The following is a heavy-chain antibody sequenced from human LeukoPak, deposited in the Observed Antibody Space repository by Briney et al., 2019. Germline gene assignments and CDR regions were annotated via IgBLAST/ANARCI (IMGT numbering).Heavy chain of an antibody. J-gene: IGHJ3*02. CDR1: GFTFSSYA. Sequence: PGGSLRLSCAASGFTFSSYAMSWVRQAPGKGLEWVSAISGSGGSTYYADSAKGRFTISRDTSDNTLYLQMNSLRAEDTAVYYCAKATSDSSGYYRWAFDIWGQGTMVTVSS. D-gene: IGHD3-22*01. CDR2: ISGSGGST. CDR3: AKATSDSSGYYRWAFDI. V-gene: IGHV3-23*01.